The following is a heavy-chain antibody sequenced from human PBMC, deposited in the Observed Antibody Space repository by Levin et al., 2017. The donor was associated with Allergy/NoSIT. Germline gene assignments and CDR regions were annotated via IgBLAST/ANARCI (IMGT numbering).Heavy chain of an antibody. CDR2: ISYDGSNK. J-gene: IGHJ4*02. V-gene: IGHV3-30-3*01. Sequence: GESLKISCAASGFTFSSYAMHWVRQAPGKGLEWVAVISYDGSNKYYADSVKGRFTISRDNSKNTLYLQMNSLRAEDTAVYYCARDDLNIWGSYRFDYWGQGTLVTVSS. CDR3: ARDDLNIWGSYRFDY. CDR1: GFTFSSYA. D-gene: IGHD3-16*02.